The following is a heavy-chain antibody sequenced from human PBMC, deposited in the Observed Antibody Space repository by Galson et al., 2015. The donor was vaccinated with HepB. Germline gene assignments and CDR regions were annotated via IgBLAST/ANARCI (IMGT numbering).Heavy chain of an antibody. CDR2: VHGNGDI. Sequence: SLRLSCAASGFSVNDNNMCWVRQAPGEGLEWVSVVHGNGDIYYADSVKGRFSTSRDIRMNTLSLHMKSLRAEDTAMSYCASFGGSYIGGWGQGALVTVSS. J-gene: IGHJ4*02. V-gene: IGHV3-53*01. D-gene: IGHD3-16*01. CDR1: GFSVNDNN. CDR3: ASFGGSYIGG.